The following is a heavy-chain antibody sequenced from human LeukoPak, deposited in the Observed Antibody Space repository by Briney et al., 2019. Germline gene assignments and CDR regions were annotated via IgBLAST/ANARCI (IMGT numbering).Heavy chain of an antibody. CDR2: INYSGGHK. Sequence: GGSLRLSCVASGFTFKNCAMSWVRQAPGKGLEWVSGINYSGGHKYYADSEKGRFTISRDNSKNTLYLQMNSLRAEDTAVYYCAKLAMVRGVAYFDYWGQGTLVTVSS. CDR1: GFTFKNCA. CDR3: AKLAMVRGVAYFDY. D-gene: IGHD3-10*01. J-gene: IGHJ4*02. V-gene: IGHV3-23*01.